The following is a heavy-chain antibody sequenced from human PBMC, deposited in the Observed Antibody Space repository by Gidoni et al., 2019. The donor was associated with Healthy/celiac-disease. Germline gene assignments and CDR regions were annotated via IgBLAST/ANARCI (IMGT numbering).Heavy chain of an antibody. V-gene: IGHV4-59*01. Sequence: QVQLQESGPGLVKPSATLSLTCTVSGGSISSYYWSWIRQPPGKGLEWIGYIDYSGSTNYNPSLKSRVTISVDTSKNKFSLKLSSVTAADTAVYYCARGYYDSSGYYSPHYYYYYGMDVWGQGTTVTVSS. CDR1: GGSISSYY. CDR3: ARGYYDSSGYYSPHYYYYYGMDV. D-gene: IGHD3-22*01. CDR2: IDYSGST. J-gene: IGHJ6*02.